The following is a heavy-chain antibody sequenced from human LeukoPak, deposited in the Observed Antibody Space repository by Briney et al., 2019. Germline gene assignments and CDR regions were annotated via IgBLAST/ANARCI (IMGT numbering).Heavy chain of an antibody. CDR2: IRPDGSDK. J-gene: IGHJ4*02. Sequence: PGGSLRLSCAASGFTFDNFWMNWVRLAPGRGLEWLDNIRPDGSDKYYVDSVKGRFTISRDNGKNLVYLEMNSLRVEDTAVDYCSGRDSSRNPWAYWGQGTLVSVSS. CDR1: GFTFDNFW. CDR3: SGRDSSRNPWAY. V-gene: IGHV3-7*01. D-gene: IGHD2-2*01.